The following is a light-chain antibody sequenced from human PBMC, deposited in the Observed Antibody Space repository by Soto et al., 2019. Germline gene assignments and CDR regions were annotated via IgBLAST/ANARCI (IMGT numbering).Light chain of an antibody. CDR2: GAS. CDR3: QQYRSSPT. Sequence: EIVLTQSPGTLSFSPGERATLSCRASQSISSTYLAWYQQKPGQAPRLLIYGASSRASGIPDRFSGSESGPDFTLTISRLEPEDFSVYYCQQYRSSPTFGQGTKVEIK. V-gene: IGKV3-20*01. CDR1: QSISSTY. J-gene: IGKJ1*01.